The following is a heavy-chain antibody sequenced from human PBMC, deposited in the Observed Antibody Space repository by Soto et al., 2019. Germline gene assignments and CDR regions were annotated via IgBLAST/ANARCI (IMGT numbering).Heavy chain of an antibody. CDR3: ARTILEWLFND. CDR2: IYYSGST. J-gene: IGHJ4*02. CDR1: GGSISSYY. V-gene: IGHV4-59*01. Sequence: SETLSLTCTVSGGSISSYYWSWIRQPPGKGLEWIGYIYYSGSTNYNPSLKSRVTISVDTSKNQFSLKLSSVTAADTAVYYCARTILEWLFNDWGLGTLVTVSS. D-gene: IGHD3-3*01.